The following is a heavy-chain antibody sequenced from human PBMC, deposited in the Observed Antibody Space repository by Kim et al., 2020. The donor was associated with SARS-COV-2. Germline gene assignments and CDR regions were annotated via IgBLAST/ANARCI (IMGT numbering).Heavy chain of an antibody. J-gene: IGHJ6*02. CDR2: ISYDGSNK. D-gene: IGHD3-3*01. V-gene: IGHV3-30*18. CDR1: GFTFSSYG. Sequence: GGSLRLSCAASGFTFSSYGMHWVRQAPVKGLEWVAVISYDGSNKYYADSVKGRFTISRDNSKNTLYLQMNSLRAEDTAVYYCAKDQKYYDFWSGYFSGLDDAENYYSYGMDVWVQGTTVTVSS. CDR3: AKDQKYYDFWSGYFSGLDDAENYYSYGMDV.